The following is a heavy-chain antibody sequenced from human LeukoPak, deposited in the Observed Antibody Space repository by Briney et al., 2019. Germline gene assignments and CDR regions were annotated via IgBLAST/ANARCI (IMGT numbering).Heavy chain of an antibody. Sequence: QPGGSLRLSCAASGFTFSSYAMSWVRQAPGKGLEWVSAISGSGGSTYYADSVKGRFTISRDNSKNTLYLQMNSLRAEDTAVYYCAKDISYSSGWHAENNWFDPWGQGTLVTVSS. CDR2: ISGSGGST. J-gene: IGHJ5*02. D-gene: IGHD6-19*01. V-gene: IGHV3-23*01. CDR1: GFTFSSYA. CDR3: AKDISYSSGWHAENNWFDP.